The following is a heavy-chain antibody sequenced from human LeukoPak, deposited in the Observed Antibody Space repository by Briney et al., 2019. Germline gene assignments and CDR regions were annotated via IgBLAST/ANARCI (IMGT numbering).Heavy chain of an antibody. Sequence: ASVEVSSKASGYTVTSYGINWGRPATGQEIEWMGWMNPNSGNTGYAQKFQGRVTMTRNTSISTAYMELSSLRSEDTGVYYCARADGADVFDIWGQGTMVTVSS. CDR1: GYTVTSYG. V-gene: IGHV1-8*01. J-gene: IGHJ3*02. CDR3: ARADGADVFDI. CDR2: MNPNSGNT.